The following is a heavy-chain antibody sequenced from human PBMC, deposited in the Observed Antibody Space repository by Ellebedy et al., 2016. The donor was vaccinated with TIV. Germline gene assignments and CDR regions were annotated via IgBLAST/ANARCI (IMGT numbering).Heavy chain of an antibody. CDR1: GRTLSSSG. CDR3: ARGPPKWEVPLDLEW. J-gene: IGHJ4*02. Sequence: AASVKVSCKASGRTLSSSGFSWVRQAPGQGLEWMGRIIPIVGITIYAQKFQDRVTMTADNSSSTVYMEMSSLRSEDTAVYYCARGPPKWEVPLDLEWWGQGTLVIVSS. CDR2: IIPIVGIT. D-gene: IGHD1-26*01. V-gene: IGHV1-69*04.